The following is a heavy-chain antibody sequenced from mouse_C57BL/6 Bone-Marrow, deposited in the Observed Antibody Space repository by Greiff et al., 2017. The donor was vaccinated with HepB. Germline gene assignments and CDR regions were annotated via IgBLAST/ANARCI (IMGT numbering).Heavy chain of an antibody. D-gene: IGHD3-2*02. Sequence: DVMLVESGEGLVKPGGSLKLSCAASGFTFSSYAMSWVRQTPEKRLEWVAYISSGGDYIYYADTVKGRFTISRDNARNTLYLQMSSLKSEDTAMYYCTRPTAQATHYAMDYWGQGTSVTVSS. V-gene: IGHV5-9-1*02. J-gene: IGHJ4*01. CDR1: GFTFSSYA. CDR2: ISSGGDYI. CDR3: TRPTAQATHYAMDY.